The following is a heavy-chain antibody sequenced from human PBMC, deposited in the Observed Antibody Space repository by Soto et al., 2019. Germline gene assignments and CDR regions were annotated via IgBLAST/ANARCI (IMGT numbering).Heavy chain of an antibody. Sequence: ESLKISCKASGYSFTTYWISWVRQMPGKGLEWMGRIDPSDSYTNYSPSFQGHVTISSDKSISTAYLQWSSLKASDTAMYYCATHSYPPDFFDSACQLTVLPVSS. CDR2: IDPSDSYT. CDR3: ATHSYPPDFFDS. D-gene: IGHD3-16*02. J-gene: IGHJ4*02. V-gene: IGHV5-10-1*01. CDR1: GYSFTTYW.